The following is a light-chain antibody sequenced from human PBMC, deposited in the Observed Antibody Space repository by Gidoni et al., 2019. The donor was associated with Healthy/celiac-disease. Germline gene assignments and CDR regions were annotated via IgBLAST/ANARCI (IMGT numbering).Light chain of an antibody. Sequence: IQMTQSPSSLSASVGDRVTITCRASQSISSYLNWYQQKPGKAPKLLIYAASSLQSGVPSSFSGSGSGTDFTLTISSLQPEDFATYYCQQSYSTPPLTFGGGTKVEIK. CDR3: QQSYSTPPLT. CDR1: QSISSY. CDR2: AAS. J-gene: IGKJ4*01. V-gene: IGKV1-39*01.